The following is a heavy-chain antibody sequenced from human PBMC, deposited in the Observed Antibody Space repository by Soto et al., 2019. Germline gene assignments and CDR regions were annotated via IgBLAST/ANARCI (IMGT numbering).Heavy chain of an antibody. CDR1: GFTFSSYA. D-gene: IGHD6-19*01. Sequence: GGSLRLSCAASGFTFSSYAMSWVRQAPGKGLEWVSAISGSGGSTYYADSVKGRFTISRDNSKNTLYLQMNSLRAEDTAVYYCAKDHIILDPREWLDDAFDIWGQGTMVTVSS. CDR3: AKDHIILDPREWLDDAFDI. V-gene: IGHV3-23*01. J-gene: IGHJ3*02. CDR2: ISGSGGST.